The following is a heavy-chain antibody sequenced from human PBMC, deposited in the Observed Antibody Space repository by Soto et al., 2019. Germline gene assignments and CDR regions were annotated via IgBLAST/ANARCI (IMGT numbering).Heavy chain of an antibody. D-gene: IGHD4-4*01. V-gene: IGHV4-30-4*01. CDR2: ISYSGST. CDR1: GGSISSGEYY. J-gene: IGHJ5*02. Sequence: SETLSLTCTVSGGSISSGEYYWAWIRQPPGKGLEWIGYISYSGSTHYSPSLKSRVSITVDTSKNQFSLNLASVSAEDTAVYYCARAYSNYVEFWFDPWGQGTLVTVSS. CDR3: ARAYSNYVEFWFDP.